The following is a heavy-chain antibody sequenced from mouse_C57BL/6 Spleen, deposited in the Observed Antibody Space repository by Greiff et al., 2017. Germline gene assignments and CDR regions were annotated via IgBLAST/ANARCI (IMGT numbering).Heavy chain of an antibody. V-gene: IGHV1-82*01. Sequence: QVQLQQPGPELVKPGASVKISCKASGYAFSSSWMNWVKQRPGRGLEWIGRIYPGGGGTNYNGKFKGKATLTADKSSSTAYMQLSSLTSEDSAVCFCGNILSHSGFAYWGQGTLVTVSA. CDR3: GNILSHSGFAY. J-gene: IGHJ3*01. CDR2: IYPGGGGT. CDR1: GYAFSSSW. D-gene: IGHD3-1*01.